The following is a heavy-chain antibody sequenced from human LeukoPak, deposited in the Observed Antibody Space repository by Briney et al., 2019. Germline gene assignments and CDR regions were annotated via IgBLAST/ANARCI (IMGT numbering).Heavy chain of an antibody. CDR3: ARGRKAMVRGVLNWFDP. V-gene: IGHV4-30-4*01. Sequence: PSQTLSLTCTVSGGSISSGDYYWSWIRQPPGKGLEWFGYIYYSGSTYYNPSLKSRVTISVDTSKNQFSLKLSSVTAADTAVYYCARGRKAMVRGVLNWFDPWGQGTLVTVSS. CDR1: GGSISSGDYY. CDR2: IYYSGST. J-gene: IGHJ5*02. D-gene: IGHD3-10*01.